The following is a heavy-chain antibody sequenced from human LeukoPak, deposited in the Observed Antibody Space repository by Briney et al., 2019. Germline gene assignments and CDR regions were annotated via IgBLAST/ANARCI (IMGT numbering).Heavy chain of an antibody. Sequence: SETLSLTCVVSGASISRSNWWSWVRQPPGKGPEWIGEISHSGSTNYNPSLKSRVTISIDKSKNQFSLKLRSVTAADTALYYCARDREIAAATPPEYWGQGTLVTVSS. CDR2: ISHSGST. V-gene: IGHV4/OR15-8*01. CDR1: GASISRSNW. J-gene: IGHJ4*02. CDR3: ARDREIAAATPPEY. D-gene: IGHD6-13*01.